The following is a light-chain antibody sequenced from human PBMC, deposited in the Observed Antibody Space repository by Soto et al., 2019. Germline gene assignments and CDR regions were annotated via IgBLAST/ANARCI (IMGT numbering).Light chain of an antibody. CDR2: GAS. V-gene: IGKV3-20*01. Sequence: EIVMAQSVATLSVSPGERATLSCRASQSVSSNLAWYQQKPGQAPRLLIYGASTRATGIPARFSGSGSGTDFTLTISRLEPEDFAVYYCQQYGSSLRTFGQGTKVDNK. CDR3: QQYGSSLRT. CDR1: QSVSSN. J-gene: IGKJ1*01.